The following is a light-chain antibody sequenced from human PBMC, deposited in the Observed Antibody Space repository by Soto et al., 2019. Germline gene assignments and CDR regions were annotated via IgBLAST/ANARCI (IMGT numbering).Light chain of an antibody. Sequence: VPSPCRASQSISSWLAWYQQKPGKAPKLLIFDASSLESGTPSRFSGRRSGTQFTLTINCLQPDDFATYYCQQEDNDKPLTCGGGTRWIS. CDR3: QQEDNDKPLT. CDR2: DAS. V-gene: IGKV1-5*01. CDR1: QSISSW. J-gene: IGKJ4*01.